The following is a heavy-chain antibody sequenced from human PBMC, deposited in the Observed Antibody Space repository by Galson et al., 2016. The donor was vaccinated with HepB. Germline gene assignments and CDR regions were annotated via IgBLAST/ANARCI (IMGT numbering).Heavy chain of an antibody. CDR3: ATPPRFRFLRRGGYYYAMDV. CDR2: ITPFFDTT. V-gene: IGHV1-69*13. CDR1: GGTFSSYA. J-gene: IGHJ6*02. Sequence: SVKVSCKASGGTFSSYAINWVRQAPGQGLEWMGGITPFFDTTNYAQKFQGRVTITADESTSTAYMELNSLRSADTGVYYCATPPRFRFLRRGGYYYAMDVWGQGTTVTVSS. D-gene: IGHD3-3*01.